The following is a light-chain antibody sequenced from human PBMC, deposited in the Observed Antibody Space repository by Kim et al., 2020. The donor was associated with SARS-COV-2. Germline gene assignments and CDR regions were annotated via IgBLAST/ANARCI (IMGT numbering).Light chain of an antibody. CDR2: DAS. CDR3: QQYNGYWT. Sequence: DIQMTQSPSTLSASVGDRVTITCRASDSISMWLAWYQQKPGKAPRLLIYDASRLESGVPSRFSGSGSGTEFTLTISSLQPDDFATYYCQQYNGYWTFGQGTKVDIK. CDR1: DSISMW. J-gene: IGKJ1*01. V-gene: IGKV1-5*01.